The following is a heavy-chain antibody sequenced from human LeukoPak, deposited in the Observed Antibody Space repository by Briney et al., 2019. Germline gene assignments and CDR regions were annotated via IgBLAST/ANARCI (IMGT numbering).Heavy chain of an antibody. CDR1: GYTFTGYY. CDR3: ARDRGTYCSSTSCYSKNWFDP. D-gene: IGHD2-2*01. CDR2: INPNSGGT. V-gene: IGHV1-2*02. J-gene: IGHJ5*02. Sequence: ASVKVSCKASGYTFTGYYMHWVRQAPGQGLEWMGWINPNSGGTNYAQKFQGRVTMTRDTSISTAYMELSRLSSDDTAVYYCARDRGTYCSSTSCYSKNWFDPWGQGTLVTVSS.